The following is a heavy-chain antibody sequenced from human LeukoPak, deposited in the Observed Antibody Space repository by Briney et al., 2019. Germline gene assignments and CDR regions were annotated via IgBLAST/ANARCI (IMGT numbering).Heavy chain of an antibody. CDR2: IYHSGST. D-gene: IGHD1-26*01. J-gene: IGHJ4*02. V-gene: IGHV4-39*07. CDR1: GDSVSSSNYY. Sequence: PSETLSLTCTVSGDSVSSSNYYWAWIRQPPGKGLEWIGSIYHSGSTYYNPSLKSRVTISVDTSKNQFSLKLSSVTAADTAVYYCARVPRVGATVGGFFDYWGQGTLVTVSS. CDR3: ARVPRVGATVGGFFDY.